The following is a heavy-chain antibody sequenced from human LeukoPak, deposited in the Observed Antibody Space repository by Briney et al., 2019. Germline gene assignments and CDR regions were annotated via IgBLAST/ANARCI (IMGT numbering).Heavy chain of an antibody. Sequence: SETLSLTCTVSGGSISSYYWSWIRQPPGKGLEWIGYIYYSGSTNYNPSLKSRVTISVDTSKNQFSLKLSSVTAADTAVYYCARGSYYYDSSGSTYWFDPWGRGTLVTVSS. V-gene: IGHV4-59*01. CDR1: GGSISSYY. J-gene: IGHJ5*02. CDR2: IYYSGST. D-gene: IGHD3-22*01. CDR3: ARGSYYYDSSGSTYWFDP.